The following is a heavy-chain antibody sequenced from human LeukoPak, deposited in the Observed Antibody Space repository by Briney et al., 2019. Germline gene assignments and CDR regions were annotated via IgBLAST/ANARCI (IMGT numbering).Heavy chain of an antibody. V-gene: IGHV3-64*04. D-gene: IGHD2-8*01. Sequence: GGSLRLSCSASGFTFSSYAMHWVRQAPGKGLEYVSAISSNGGSTYYADSVKGRFTISRDNSKNTLYLQMSSLRAEDTAVYYCARDLGYCTNGVCHTRFDYWGQETLVAVSS. J-gene: IGHJ4*02. CDR1: GFTFSSYA. CDR3: ARDLGYCTNGVCHTRFDY. CDR2: ISSNGGST.